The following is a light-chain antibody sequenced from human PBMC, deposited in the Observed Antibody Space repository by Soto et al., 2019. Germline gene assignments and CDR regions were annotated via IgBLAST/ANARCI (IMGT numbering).Light chain of an antibody. CDR2: AAS. V-gene: IGKV1-9*01. Sequence: IHLTHAPSSLSASLGDIVTITFRASQGISTYLAWYQQKPGKAPKLLIYAASTLHSGVPSSFSGSGSGTDFTLTISSLQPDDFATYYCQHYNSYSEAFGQGTKVDIK. J-gene: IGKJ1*01. CDR1: QGISTY. CDR3: QHYNSYSEA.